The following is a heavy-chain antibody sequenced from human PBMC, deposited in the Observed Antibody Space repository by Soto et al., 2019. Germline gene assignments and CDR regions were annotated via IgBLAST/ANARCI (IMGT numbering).Heavy chain of an antibody. J-gene: IGHJ4*02. D-gene: IGHD4-17*01. CDR1: GFTFSNYA. Sequence: GGTLRLSCVASGFTFSNYAMNWVRQAPGKGLEWVAVISYDGSNKYYADSVKGRITISRDNSRNTLYLQMNNLRAEDTAMYYCARDLGNNYGSFAYWGQGTLVTVSS. CDR3: ARDLGNNYGSFAY. V-gene: IGHV3-30-3*01. CDR2: ISYDGSNK.